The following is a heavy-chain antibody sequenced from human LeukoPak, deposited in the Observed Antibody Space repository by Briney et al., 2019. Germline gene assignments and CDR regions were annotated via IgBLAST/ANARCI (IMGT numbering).Heavy chain of an antibody. Sequence: ASVKVSCKSSGYTFTNSYIHWVRQAPVQVLEWMGLINPDGGNTNYAQNFQGRVTLTRDTSTSTVYMELSSLRSGDTAIYYCVRIRDGYNDAYDLWGQGTVVTVPS. CDR2: INPDGGNT. CDR1: GYTFTNSY. V-gene: IGHV1-46*01. CDR3: VRIRDGYNDAYDL. J-gene: IGHJ3*01. D-gene: IGHD5-24*01.